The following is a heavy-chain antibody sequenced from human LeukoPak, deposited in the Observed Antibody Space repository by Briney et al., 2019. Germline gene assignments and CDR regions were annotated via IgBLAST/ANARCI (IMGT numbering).Heavy chain of an antibody. CDR1: GFTFGNYA. Sequence: GGSLRLSCAASGFTFGNYAMHWVRQAPGKGLEWVSAISGSGGSTYYADSVKGRFTISRDNSKNTLYLQMNSLRAEDTAVYYCAKGEYSSSWYGALNYYYYYMDVWGKGTTVTISS. J-gene: IGHJ6*03. CDR3: AKGEYSSSWYGALNYYYYYMDV. D-gene: IGHD6-13*01. V-gene: IGHV3-23*01. CDR2: ISGSGGST.